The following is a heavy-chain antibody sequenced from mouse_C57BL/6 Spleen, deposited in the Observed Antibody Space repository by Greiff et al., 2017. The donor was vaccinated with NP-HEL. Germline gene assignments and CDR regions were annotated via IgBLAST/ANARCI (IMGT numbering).Heavy chain of an antibody. CDR1: GFTFSDYG. D-gene: IGHD4-1*01. J-gene: IGHJ2*01. CDR2: ISSGSSPI. Sequence: EVKLVESGGGLVKPGGSLKLSCAASGFTFSDYGMHWVRQAPEKGLEWVAYISSGSSPIYYADTVKGRFTISRDNAKNTLFLQMTSLRSEDTAMYYCARNWDGNFDYWGQGTTLTVSS. V-gene: IGHV5-17*01. CDR3: ARNWDGNFDY.